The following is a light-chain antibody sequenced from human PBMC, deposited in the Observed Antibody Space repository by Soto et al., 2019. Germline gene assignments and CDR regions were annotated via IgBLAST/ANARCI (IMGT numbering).Light chain of an antibody. V-gene: IGLV2-8*01. J-gene: IGLJ2*01. CDR3: SSYAGSENYVL. CDR1: SSDVGGYNY. CDR2: EVS. Sequence: QSVLTQPPSASGSPGQSVTISCTGTSSDVGGYNYVSWYQQHPGKAPKLMISEVSKRPSGVPDRFSGSKSGNTASLTVSGLQAEDEADYYCSSYAGSENYVLFGGGTKLTVL.